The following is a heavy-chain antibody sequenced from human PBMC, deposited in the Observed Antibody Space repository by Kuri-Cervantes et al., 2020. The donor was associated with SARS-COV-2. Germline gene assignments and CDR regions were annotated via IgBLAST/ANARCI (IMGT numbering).Heavy chain of an antibody. V-gene: IGHV4-34*01. CDR3: ASVPNGYYYYGMDV. D-gene: IGHD1-1*01. J-gene: IGHJ6*02. Sequence: SETLSLTCAAYGGSLSGYYWSWIRQPPGKGLEWIGEINHSGSTNYNPSLKSRVTISVDTSKNQFSLKLSSVTAADTAVYYCASVPNGYYYYGMDVWGQGTTVTVSS. CDR2: INHSGST. CDR1: GGSLSGYY.